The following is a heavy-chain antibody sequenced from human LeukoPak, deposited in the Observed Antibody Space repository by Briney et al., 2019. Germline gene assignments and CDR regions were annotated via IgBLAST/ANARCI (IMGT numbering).Heavy chain of an antibody. CDR1: GFTFSFYW. V-gene: IGHV3-7*01. D-gene: IGHD3-10*01. Sequence: GGSLRLSCAASGFTFSFYWMSWVRQAPGKGLEWMANIKEDGSEKYYVDSVKGRFTISRDNAKNSLYLQMTSLRAEDTALYYCARDTHLSYAAGFDCWGQGTLVTVSS. CDR2: IKEDGSEK. CDR3: ARDTHLSYAAGFDC. J-gene: IGHJ4*02.